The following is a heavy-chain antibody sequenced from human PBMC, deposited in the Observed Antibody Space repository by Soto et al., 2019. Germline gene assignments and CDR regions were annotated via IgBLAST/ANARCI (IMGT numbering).Heavy chain of an antibody. V-gene: IGHV4-59*01. D-gene: IGHD6-13*01. CDR3: AKDQGSSWYEIDY. CDR2: MYYRGTN. Sequence: LTCAVYGGSFSGYSWTWIRQPPGTGLAWMWYMYYRGTNRYKPALKSRVTISVDTSQNQFALKLTSVTAADTAVYYCAKDQGSSWYEIDYWGQGTLVTVSS. J-gene: IGHJ4*02. CDR1: GGSFSGYS.